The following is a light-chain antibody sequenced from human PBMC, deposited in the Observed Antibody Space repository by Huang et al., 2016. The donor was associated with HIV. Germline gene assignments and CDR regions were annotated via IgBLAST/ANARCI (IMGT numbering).Light chain of an antibody. CDR2: WAS. J-gene: IGKJ2*01. CDR3: QQYYSTPYT. Sequence: DVVMTQSPDSLAVSLGERATVNCKSGRSLLYSSTNKTYLAWYQQKPGQPPKLLIYWASTRESGVPDRFSGSGSGTDFTLTISSLRAEDVAVYYCQQYYSTPYTFGQGTKVEIK. V-gene: IGKV4-1*01. CDR1: RSLLYSSTNKTY.